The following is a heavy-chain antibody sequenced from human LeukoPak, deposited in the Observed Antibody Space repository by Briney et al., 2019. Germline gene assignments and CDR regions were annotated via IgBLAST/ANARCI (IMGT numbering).Heavy chain of an antibody. V-gene: IGHV3-23*01. CDR3: ARHDSFIPY. Sequence: GGSLRLSCAASGFNFNYYAMSWVRQAPGKGLEWVSGISDNEGGTYSTASLKGRFPISRARTKNTLYLQMHNLRADDTAVYFCARHDSFIPYWGQGTLVTVSS. D-gene: IGHD5-18*01. J-gene: IGHJ4*02. CDR2: ISDNEGGT. CDR1: GFNFNYYA.